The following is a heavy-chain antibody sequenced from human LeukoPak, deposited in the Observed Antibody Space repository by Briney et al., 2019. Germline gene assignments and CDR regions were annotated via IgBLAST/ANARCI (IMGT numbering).Heavy chain of an antibody. Sequence: PGGSLRLSCATSGFPFNTYGMHWVRQAPGKGLEWVAYIRYDGNKKYLRDSVQGRFTISRDNSKNSLSLQMNSLRVEDTALYYCARESDHSNYPGTFDHWGPGTLVAVSS. CDR3: ARESDHSNYPGTFDH. J-gene: IGHJ4*02. CDR1: GFPFNTYG. V-gene: IGHV3-30*02. D-gene: IGHD4-11*01. CDR2: IRYDGNKK.